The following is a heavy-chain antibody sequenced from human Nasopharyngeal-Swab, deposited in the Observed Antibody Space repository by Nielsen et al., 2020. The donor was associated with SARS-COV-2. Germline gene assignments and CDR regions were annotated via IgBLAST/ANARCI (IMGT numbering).Heavy chain of an antibody. Sequence: ASVKVSCKAPGYTFASYAMHWVRQAPGQRLEWMGWINAGNGNTNYAQNLQGRVTMTTDTSTSTAYMELRGLRSDDTAVYYCARVVPRGAFDIWGQGTMVTVSS. D-gene: IGHD2-2*01. CDR1: GYTFASYA. V-gene: IGHV1-3*01. CDR2: INAGNGNT. J-gene: IGHJ3*02. CDR3: ARVVPRGAFDI.